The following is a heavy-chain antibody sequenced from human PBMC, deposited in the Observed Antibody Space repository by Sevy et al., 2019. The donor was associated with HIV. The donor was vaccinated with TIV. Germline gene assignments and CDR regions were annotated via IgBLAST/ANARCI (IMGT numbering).Heavy chain of an antibody. CDR3: TTDLGVYASK. V-gene: IGHV3-15*01. D-gene: IGHD3-3*01. CDR1: GSTFSGAW. CDR2: IKSETDGGAT. Sequence: GGSLRLSCAASGSTFSGAWMSWVRQVPGKGLEWLGRIKSETDGGATDYAAPVKGRFTISRDDSKQTVYLQVNSLQVEDTAVYYCTTDLGVYASKWGQGTLVTVSS. J-gene: IGHJ4*02.